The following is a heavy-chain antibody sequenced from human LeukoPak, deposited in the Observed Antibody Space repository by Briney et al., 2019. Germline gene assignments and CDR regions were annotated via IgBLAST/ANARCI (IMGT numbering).Heavy chain of an antibody. Sequence: PGGSLRLSCAASGFTFSSYSMNWVRQAPGKGLGWVSYISSISSTMYYAVSVKGRFTIPRDNAKNSLYLQMNSLRDEDPAVYYCAIDRGRYSSSSLGFDFWGQGTLVTVSS. D-gene: IGHD6-6*01. J-gene: IGHJ4*02. CDR1: GFTFSSYS. V-gene: IGHV3-48*02. CDR3: AIDRGRYSSSSLGFDF. CDR2: ISSISSTM.